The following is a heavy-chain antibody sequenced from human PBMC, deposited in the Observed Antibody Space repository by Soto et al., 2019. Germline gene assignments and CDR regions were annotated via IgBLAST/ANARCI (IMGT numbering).Heavy chain of an antibody. CDR3: ARGYSYTQPVFDY. V-gene: IGHV3-53*01. Sequence: QPGWCLRLSCAASGFTVSNNYMTRVRKAPGKGLEWVSFIYSSGSTYYADSVKGRFTISRDNFKNTLYLQMNSLRAEDTAVYYCARGYSYTQPVFDYWGLGTLVTVSS. D-gene: IGHD5-18*01. CDR1: GFTVSNNY. J-gene: IGHJ4*02. CDR2: IYSSGST.